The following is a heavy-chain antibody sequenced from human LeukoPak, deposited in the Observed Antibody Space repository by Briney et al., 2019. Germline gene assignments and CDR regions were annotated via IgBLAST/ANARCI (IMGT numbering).Heavy chain of an antibody. CDR1: GLIFGNYW. Sequence: GGSQRLSCAPSGLIFGNYWMHWVRQAPGKGLVWVSRINNDGSSTTYADSVKGRFTISRDNARNTLYLQMNSLRAEDTAVYYCARDGISCSGGHCYFASWGQGTLVTVSS. J-gene: IGHJ4*02. V-gene: IGHV3-74*01. CDR3: ARDGISCSGGHCYFAS. D-gene: IGHD2-15*01. CDR2: INNDGSST.